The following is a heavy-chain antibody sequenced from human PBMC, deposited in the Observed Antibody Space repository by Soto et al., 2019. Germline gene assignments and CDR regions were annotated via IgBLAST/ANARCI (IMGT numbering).Heavy chain of an antibody. CDR3: ARRTGGDAFDI. V-gene: IGHV1-69*02. CDR1: GGTFSSYT. D-gene: IGHD1-1*01. CDR2: IIPILGIA. Sequence: QVQLVQSGAEVKKPGSSVKVSCKASGGTFSSYTISWVRQAPGQGLEWMGRIIPILGIANYAQKFRGRVTITADKSTSTAYMELSSLRSEDTAVYYCARRTGGDAFDIWGQGTMVTVSS. J-gene: IGHJ3*02.